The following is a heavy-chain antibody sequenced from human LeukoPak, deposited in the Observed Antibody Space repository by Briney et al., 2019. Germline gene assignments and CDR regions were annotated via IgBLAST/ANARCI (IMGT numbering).Heavy chain of an antibody. Sequence: AGGSLRLSCAASGFTLSSYAMSWVRQAPGKGLEWVSAISGSGGSTYYADSVKGRFTISRDNSKNTLYLQMNSLRAEDTAVYYCAKDYCSSTSCYSYYYYGMDVWGQGTTVTVSS. D-gene: IGHD2-2*02. J-gene: IGHJ6*02. CDR2: ISGSGGST. CDR3: AKDYCSSTSCYSYYYYGMDV. CDR1: GFTLSSYA. V-gene: IGHV3-23*01.